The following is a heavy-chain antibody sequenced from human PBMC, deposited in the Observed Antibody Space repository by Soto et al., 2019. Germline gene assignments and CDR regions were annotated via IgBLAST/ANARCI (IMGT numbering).Heavy chain of an antibody. Sequence: PGESLKISCKGSGYSFTSYWICWVRQMHGKRLXRXGXXXPXDXXXPXXXXFQGHVTISADKYSSTAYLQWSSLKAPDTAMYYCARVDSSGCSEYWGQGTLVTVSS. CDR2: XXPXDXXX. CDR1: GYSFTSYW. CDR3: ARVDSSGCSEY. D-gene: IGHD6-25*01. J-gene: IGHJ4*02. V-gene: IGHV5-51*01.